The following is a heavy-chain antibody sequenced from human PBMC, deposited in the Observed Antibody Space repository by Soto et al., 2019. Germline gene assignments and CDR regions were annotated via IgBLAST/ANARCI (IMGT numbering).Heavy chain of an antibody. V-gene: IGHV3-74*01. CDR2: IDHDGPT. J-gene: IGHJ4*02. D-gene: IGHD6-6*01. CDR3: VRDRHGDY. Sequence: EVQLVESGGGLVQPGGSLRLSCAGSGFISSNYWMHWVRQAPGKGLEWVSRIDHDGPTDYADSVRGLFTVSRDNAESTLYLQMNSPRPEDTAVYYCVRDRHGDYWGQGTMATVSS. CDR1: GFISSNYW.